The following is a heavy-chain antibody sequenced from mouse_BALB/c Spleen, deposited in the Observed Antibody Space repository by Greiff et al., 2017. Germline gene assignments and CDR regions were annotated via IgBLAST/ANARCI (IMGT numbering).Heavy chain of an antibody. Sequence: QVQLQQSGPELVKPGASVKMSCKASGYTFTDYVISWVKQRTGQGLEWIGEIYPGSGSTYYNEKFKGKATLTADKSSNTAYMQLSSLTSEDSAVYFCARSYGNYFFAYWGQGTLVTVSA. CDR1: GYTFTDYV. J-gene: IGHJ3*01. CDR3: ARSYGNYFFAY. CDR2: IYPGSGST. D-gene: IGHD2-10*02. V-gene: IGHV1-81*01.